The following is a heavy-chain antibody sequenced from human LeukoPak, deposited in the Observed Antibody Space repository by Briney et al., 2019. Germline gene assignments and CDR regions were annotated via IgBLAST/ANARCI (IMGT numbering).Heavy chain of an antibody. CDR2: ISSSSSYI. Sequence: GGSLRLSCAASGFTFSSYSMNWVRQAPGKGLEWVSSISSSSSYIYYADSVKGRFTISRDNSNNTLYLQMNSLRAEDTAVYYCAKAAYYDILTGYFHHDAFDIWGQGTMVTVSS. D-gene: IGHD3-9*01. CDR3: AKAAYYDILTGYFHHDAFDI. V-gene: IGHV3-21*01. J-gene: IGHJ3*02. CDR1: GFTFSSYS.